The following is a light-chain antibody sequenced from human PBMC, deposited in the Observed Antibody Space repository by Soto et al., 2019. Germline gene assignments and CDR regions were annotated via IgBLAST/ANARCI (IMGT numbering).Light chain of an antibody. CDR3: QSYDSSLSGYV. Sequence: QAVLTQPPSTSGTPGQRVTISCSGSSSNIGNNFVFWYQHLPGTAPKLLIYSHNQRPSGVPDRFSGSTSGTSASLAISGLRSEDEADYYCQSYDSSLSGYVFGTGTKLTVL. V-gene: IGLV1-47*02. CDR1: SSNIGNNF. CDR2: SHN. J-gene: IGLJ1*01.